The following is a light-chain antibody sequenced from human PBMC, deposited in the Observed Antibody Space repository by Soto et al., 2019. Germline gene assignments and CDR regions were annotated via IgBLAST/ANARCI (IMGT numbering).Light chain of an antibody. CDR3: QQYYSYPFT. V-gene: IGKV1-8*01. Sequence: AIRVTQSPSSFSASTGDRVTITCRASQGVSTYLAWYQQKPGMAPKRLIYSASTLQSGVPSRFSGSGRGTDFTLTISYLQSEDFATYYCQQYYSYPFTFGPGTKVDIK. CDR1: QGVSTY. CDR2: SAS. J-gene: IGKJ3*01.